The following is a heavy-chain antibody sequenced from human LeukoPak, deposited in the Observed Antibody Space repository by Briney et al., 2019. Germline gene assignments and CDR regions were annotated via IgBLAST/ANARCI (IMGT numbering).Heavy chain of an antibody. CDR2: IYTSGST. V-gene: IGHV4-61*02. CDR1: GASISSGGNF. J-gene: IGHJ4*02. Sequence: PSETLSLTCTVSGASISSGGNFWTWIRQPAGKGLEWIGRIYTSGSTNYNPSLKSRVTISADTSKKQFYLKLNSVTAADTAVYYCARDGIEAIDCWGQGTLVIVSS. D-gene: IGHD1-26*01. CDR3: ARDGIEAIDC.